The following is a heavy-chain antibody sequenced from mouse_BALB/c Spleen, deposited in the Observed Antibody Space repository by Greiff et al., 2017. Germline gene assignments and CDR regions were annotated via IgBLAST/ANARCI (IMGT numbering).Heavy chain of an antibody. CDR2: ISSGGGNT. Sequence: EVQGVESGGGLVKPGGSLKLSCAASGFTFSSYTMSWVRQTPEKRLEWVATISSGGGNTYYPDSVKGRFTISRDNAKNNLYLQMSSLRSEDTALYYCARLLRYYFDYWGQGTTLTVSS. V-gene: IGHV5-9*03. CDR1: GFTFSSYT. D-gene: IGHD1-1*01. J-gene: IGHJ2*01. CDR3: ARLLRYYFDY.